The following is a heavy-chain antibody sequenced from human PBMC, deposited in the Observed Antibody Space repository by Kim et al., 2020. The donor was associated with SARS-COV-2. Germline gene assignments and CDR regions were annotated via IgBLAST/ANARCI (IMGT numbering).Heavy chain of an antibody. D-gene: IGHD2-2*01. V-gene: IGHV3-33*05. J-gene: IGHJ3*02. CDR3: ARDFFPTDIVVVPAAVGVLDAFDI. Sequence: GGSLRLSCAASGFTFSSYGMHWVRQAPGKGLEWVAVISYDGSNKYYADSVKGRFTISRDNSKNTLYLQMNSLRAEDTAVYYCARDFFPTDIVVVPAAVGVLDAFDIWGQGTMVTVSS. CDR1: GFTFSSYG. CDR2: ISYDGSNK.